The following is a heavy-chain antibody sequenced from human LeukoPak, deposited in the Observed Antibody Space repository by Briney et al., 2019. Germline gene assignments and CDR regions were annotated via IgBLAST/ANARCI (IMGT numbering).Heavy chain of an antibody. CDR1: GVTFSSYS. J-gene: IGHJ4*02. CDR3: ARDSGMATVDY. Sequence: AGGSLRLSCAASGVTFSSYSMNWVRQAPGKGLEWVSSITSSSIYIYYADSVKGRFTISRDNAKTSLYLQMNSLRAEDTAVYYCARDSGMATVDYWGQGTLVTVSS. D-gene: IGHD5-24*01. V-gene: IGHV3-21*01. CDR2: ITSSSIYI.